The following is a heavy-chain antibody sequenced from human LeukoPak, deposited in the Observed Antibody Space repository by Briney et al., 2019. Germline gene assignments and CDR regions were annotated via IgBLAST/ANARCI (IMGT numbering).Heavy chain of an antibody. Sequence: GASVKVSCKVSGYTFTSSGINWVRQAPGQGLEWMGCISANNGNTNYAQKFQGRVTMTTGTSTSTVYMELRRLGSDDTAVYYCARDLGFCSRTSCFLNWFDHWGQGTLVTVSS. CDR2: ISANNGNT. J-gene: IGHJ5*02. D-gene: IGHD2-2*03. CDR3: ARDLGFCSRTSCFLNWFDH. CDR1: GYTFTSSG. V-gene: IGHV1-18*01.